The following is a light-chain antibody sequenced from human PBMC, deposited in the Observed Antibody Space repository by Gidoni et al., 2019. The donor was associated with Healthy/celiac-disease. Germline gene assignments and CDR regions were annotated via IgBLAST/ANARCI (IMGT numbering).Light chain of an antibody. CDR1: QGISNY. CDR2: AAS. V-gene: IGKV1-27*01. CDR3: QKYNSAPRGT. Sequence: DIQMTPSPSSLSASVGDRVTITCRASQGISNYLAWYQQKPGKVPKLLIYAASTLQSGVPSRFSGSGSGTDFTLTISSLQPEDVATYYCQKYNSAPRGTFGPGTKVDIK. J-gene: IGKJ3*01.